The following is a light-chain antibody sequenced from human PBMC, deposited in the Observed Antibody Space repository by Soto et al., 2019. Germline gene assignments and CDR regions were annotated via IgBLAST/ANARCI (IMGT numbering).Light chain of an antibody. V-gene: IGKV3-20*01. CDR3: QQYGGLPRT. Sequence: EIVLTQSPGTLSLSPGERATLSCRASQSVSSSYLAWYQQKPGQAPRLLIYGASSRATGIPDRFSGSGSGTDFTLTISRLEPEDFAVYYCQQYGGLPRTFGQGTKVDIK. CDR2: GAS. J-gene: IGKJ1*01. CDR1: QSVSSSY.